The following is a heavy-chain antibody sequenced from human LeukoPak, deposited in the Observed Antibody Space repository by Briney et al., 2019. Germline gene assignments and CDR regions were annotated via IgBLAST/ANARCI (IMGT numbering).Heavy chain of an antibody. D-gene: IGHD3-10*01. CDR3: AGYGSGSYGAAFDI. J-gene: IGHJ3*02. Sequence: PSETLSLTCTVSGGSLSSYYWSWIRQPPGKGLEWIGYIYTSGSTNYNPSLKSRVTISVDTSKNQFSLKLSSVTAAATAVYYCAGYGSGSYGAAFDIWGQGTMVTVSS. V-gene: IGHV4-4*09. CDR2: IYTSGST. CDR1: GGSLSSYY.